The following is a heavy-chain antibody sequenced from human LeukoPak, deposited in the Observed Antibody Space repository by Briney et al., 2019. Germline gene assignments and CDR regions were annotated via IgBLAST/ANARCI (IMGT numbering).Heavy chain of an antibody. J-gene: IGHJ4*02. CDR3: ARGPGDYVWGSYRFDY. CDR2: IYHSGST. D-gene: IGHD3-16*02. CDR1: GGSISSSNW. Sequence: PSGTLSLTCAVSGGSISSSNWWSWVRQPPGKGLEWIGEIYHSGSTNYNPSLKSRVTISVDKPKNQFSLKLSSVTAADTAVYYCARGPGDYVWGSYRFDYWGQGTLVTVSS. V-gene: IGHV4-4*02.